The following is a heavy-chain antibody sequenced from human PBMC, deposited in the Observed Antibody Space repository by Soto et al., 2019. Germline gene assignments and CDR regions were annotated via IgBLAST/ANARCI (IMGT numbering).Heavy chain of an antibody. V-gene: IGHV3-74*01. CDR3: VRTNWYIDL. J-gene: IGHJ2*01. Sequence: EVQLVESGGGLIQPGGSLRLSCAASGFTFSGYWMYWVRQAPGKGLVWVSRITSDGSSTAYADSVKGRFTISRDNAKSTLFLQMNSLRAEDTVVYYCVRTNWYIDLWGRGTLVTVSS. CDR1: GFTFSGYW. CDR2: ITSDGSST.